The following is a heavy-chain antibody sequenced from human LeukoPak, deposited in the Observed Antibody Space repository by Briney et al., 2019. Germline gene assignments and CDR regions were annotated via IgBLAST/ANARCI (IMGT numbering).Heavy chain of an antibody. CDR2: IKSKTVGGTT. CDR3: TTSTASTIWT. D-gene: IGHD4-17*01. Sequence: PGGSLRFSCAASGFTFSNTWMTWVRQAPGKGLEWVGRIKSKTVGGTTDYAAPVKGRFTISRDDSRNTLYLQMNSLKTEDTAVYYCTTSTASTIWTWGQGTLVTVSS. V-gene: IGHV3-15*01. J-gene: IGHJ5*02. CDR1: GFTFSNTW.